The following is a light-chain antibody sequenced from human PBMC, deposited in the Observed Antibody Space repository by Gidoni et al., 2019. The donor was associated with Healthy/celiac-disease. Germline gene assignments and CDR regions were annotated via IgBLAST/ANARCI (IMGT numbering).Light chain of an antibody. V-gene: IGKV1-5*03. Sequence: DIQMTQSPSTLSASVGDRVTITCRASQSISSWLAWYQQKPGKAPKLLIYKASSLESGVPSRCSGSGSGTECTLTISSLQPDDFATYYCQHLETFGQGTKVEIK. CDR2: KAS. CDR3: QHLET. J-gene: IGKJ1*01. CDR1: QSISSW.